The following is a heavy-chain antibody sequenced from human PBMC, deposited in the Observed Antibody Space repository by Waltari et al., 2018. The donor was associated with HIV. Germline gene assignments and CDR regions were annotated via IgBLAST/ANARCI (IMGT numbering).Heavy chain of an antibody. CDR3: ARVGTAMVTGGFRYYGMDV. Sequence: QVQLQESGPGLVKPSETLSLTCTVSGGSISSYYWSWIRQPPGKGLEWIGYIYYSGSTNYNPSLKSRVTISVDTSKNQFSLKLSSVTAADTAVYYCARVGTAMVTGGFRYYGMDVWGQGTTVTVSS. CDR1: GGSISSYY. D-gene: IGHD5-18*01. J-gene: IGHJ6*02. V-gene: IGHV4-59*01. CDR2: IYYSGST.